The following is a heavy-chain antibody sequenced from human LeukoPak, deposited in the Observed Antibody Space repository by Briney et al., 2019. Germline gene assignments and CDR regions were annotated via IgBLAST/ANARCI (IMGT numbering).Heavy chain of an antibody. V-gene: IGHV1-46*01. CDR2: INPSGGST. J-gene: IGHJ4*02. CDR1: GYTFTSYY. Sequence: ASVKVSCKASGYTFTSYYMHWVRQAPGQGLEWMGIINPSGGSTSYAQKFQGRVTMTRDTSTSTVYMELSSLRSEDTAVYYCARTGHYYDSSGYSGYMGYWGQGTLVTVSS. D-gene: IGHD3-22*01. CDR3: ARTGHYYDSSGYSGYMGY.